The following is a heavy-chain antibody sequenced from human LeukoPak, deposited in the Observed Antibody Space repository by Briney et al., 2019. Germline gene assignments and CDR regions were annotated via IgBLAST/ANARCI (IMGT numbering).Heavy chain of an antibody. CDR3: ARDHRANGNFVSATTFDF. D-gene: IGHD2/OR15-2a*01. Sequence: GASVKVSCKASGYSFTSYAMHWVRQALGQRPEWMGWINVDSGNTKYSEKFQDRVTITRDTSAGTAYVELSRLSSEDTAIYYCARDHRANGNFVSATTFDFWGQRTLVTVSS. J-gene: IGHJ4*02. CDR2: INVDSGNT. V-gene: IGHV1-3*01. CDR1: GYSFTSYA.